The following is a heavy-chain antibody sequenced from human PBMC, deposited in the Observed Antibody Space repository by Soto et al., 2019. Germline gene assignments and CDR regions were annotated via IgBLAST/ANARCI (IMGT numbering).Heavy chain of an antibody. J-gene: IGHJ4*02. CDR3: ARRYGGNLDY. D-gene: IGHD1-26*01. CDR1: GGSISSYY. V-gene: IGHV4-59*08. Sequence: PETLSLTCTVSGGSISSYYWSWFWQPPGKGLDWIGYIYYSGSTNYNPSLKSRVTISVDTSKNQFSPKLSSVTAADTAVYYCARRYGGNLDYWGQGTLVTVS. CDR2: IYYSGST.